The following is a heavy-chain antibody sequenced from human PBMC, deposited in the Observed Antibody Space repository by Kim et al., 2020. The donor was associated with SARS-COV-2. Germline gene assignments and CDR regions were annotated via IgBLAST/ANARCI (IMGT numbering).Heavy chain of an antibody. D-gene: IGHD3-3*01. CDR3: AREVNRRFLEWTYFDY. CDR1: GGSISSGDYY. V-gene: IGHV4-30-4*01. CDR2: IYYSGST. J-gene: IGHJ4*02. Sequence: SETLSLTCTVSGGSISSGDYYWSWIRQPPGKGLEWIGYIYYSGSTYYNPSLKSRVTISVDTSKNQFSLKLSSVTAADTAVYYCAREVNRRFLEWTYFDYWGQGTLVTVSS.